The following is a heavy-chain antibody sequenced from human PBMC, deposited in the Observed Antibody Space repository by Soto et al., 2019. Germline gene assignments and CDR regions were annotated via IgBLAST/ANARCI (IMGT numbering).Heavy chain of an antibody. V-gene: IGHV2-26*01. D-gene: IGHD1-26*01. CDR1: GFSLSNAEVG. CDR2: IFSNDEK. Sequence: QVTLKESGPVLVKPTETLTLTCTVSGFSLSNAEVGVSWIRQPPGKALECLAQIFSNDEKSYTTSLKSSLTLSKDTSKSQVALTMTEMDPVDTPTYYCARIVLLVGAPYYIDSWGQGSLVTVSP. CDR3: ARIVLLVGAPYYIDS. J-gene: IGHJ4*02.